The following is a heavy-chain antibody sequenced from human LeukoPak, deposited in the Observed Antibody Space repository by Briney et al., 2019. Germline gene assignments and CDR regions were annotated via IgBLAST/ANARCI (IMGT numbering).Heavy chain of an antibody. V-gene: IGHV3-23*01. D-gene: IGHD1-26*01. CDR3: AEVEVGAEKDY. CDR2: ISGSGGST. Sequence: GGSLRLSCAASGFTFSSYALNWVRQPPGRRLEWVSTISGSGGSTYYADSVKGRFTISRDNSENTLYLQMNSLGAEDTAVYYCAEVEVGAEKDYWGQGTLVTVSS. J-gene: IGHJ4*02. CDR1: GFTFSSYA.